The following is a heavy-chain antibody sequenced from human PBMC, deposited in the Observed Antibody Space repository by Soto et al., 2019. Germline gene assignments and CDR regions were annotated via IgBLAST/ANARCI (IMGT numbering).Heavy chain of an antibody. D-gene: IGHD3-10*01. V-gene: IGHV3-64*01. CDR2: ISSNGGST. CDR3: VGSGDFDY. Sequence: EVQLVESGGGLVQPGGSLRLSCAASGFTFSSYAMHWVRQAPGKGLEYVSAISSNGGSTYYANSVKGRFTLSRDNSNNTLYLQMGSLRAGDMAVYYCVGSGDFDYWGQGTLVTVSS. CDR1: GFTFSSYA. J-gene: IGHJ4*02.